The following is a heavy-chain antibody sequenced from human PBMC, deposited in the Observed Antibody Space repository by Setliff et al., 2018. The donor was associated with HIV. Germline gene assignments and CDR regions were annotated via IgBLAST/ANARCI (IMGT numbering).Heavy chain of an antibody. CDR1: GFSFSDNY. V-gene: IGHV3-11*04. CDR2: ISSSSSTI. D-gene: IGHD5-18*01. J-gene: IGHJ4*02. Sequence: GGSLRLSCAASGFSFSDNYRSWIRQAPGMGLEWVSYISSSSSTIYYADSVKGRFTISRDNAKNSLYLQMNSLRAEDTAVYYCAREDTAMVEEYYFDYWGQGTLVTVSS. CDR3: AREDTAMVEEYYFDY.